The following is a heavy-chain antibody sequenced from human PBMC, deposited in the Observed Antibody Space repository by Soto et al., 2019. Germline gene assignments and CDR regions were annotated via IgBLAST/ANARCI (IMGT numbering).Heavy chain of an antibody. V-gene: IGHV1-69*13. CDR1: GGTFSSYA. Sequence: SVKVSCKASGGTFSSYAISWVRQAPGQGLEWMGGIIPIFGTANYAQKFQGRVTITADESTSTAYMELSSLRSEDTAVYYCARVVLKSSYGVDPFDYWGQGTLVTVSS. CDR2: IIPIFGTA. CDR3: ARVVLKSSYGVDPFDY. J-gene: IGHJ4*02. D-gene: IGHD5-18*01.